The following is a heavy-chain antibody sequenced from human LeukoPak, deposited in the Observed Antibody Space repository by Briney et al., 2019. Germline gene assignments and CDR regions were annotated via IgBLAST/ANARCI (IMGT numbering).Heavy chain of an antibody. CDR1: GGSISSGSYY. V-gene: IGHV4-30-4*08. Sequence: PSETLSLTCTVSGGSISSGSYYWSWIRQPPGKGLEWIGYIYYSGSTYYNPSLKSRVTISVDTSKNQFSLKLSSVTAADTAVYYCARGEGDSSSWFDPWGQGTLVTVSS. J-gene: IGHJ5*02. CDR3: ARGEGDSSSWFDP. CDR2: IYYSGST. D-gene: IGHD6-13*01.